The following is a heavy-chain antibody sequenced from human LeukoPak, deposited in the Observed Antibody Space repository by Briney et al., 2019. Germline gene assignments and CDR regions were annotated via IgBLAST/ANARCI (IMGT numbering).Heavy chain of an antibody. V-gene: IGHV3-30*02. J-gene: IGHJ6*03. CDR3: ARRYAAAGFYYYYYMDV. Sequence: GGSLRLSCAASGFTFSSYGMNWVRQAPGKGLEWVAFTRYDEDNKYYADSVKGRFTISRDNSKNTLYLQMNSLRAEDTAVYYCARRYAAAGFYYYYYMDVWGKGTTVTVSS. CDR2: TRYDEDNK. D-gene: IGHD6-13*01. CDR1: GFTFSSYG.